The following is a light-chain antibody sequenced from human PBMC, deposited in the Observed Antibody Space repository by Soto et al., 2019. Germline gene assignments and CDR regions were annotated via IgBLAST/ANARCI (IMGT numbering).Light chain of an antibody. CDR3: QQCYSSPRT. CDR1: QSITTY. J-gene: IGKJ1*01. CDR2: AAS. V-gene: IGKV1-39*01. Sequence: DIQMTQSPSNLSASVGDRVTITCRASQSITTYVNWYQQKLGKAPTLLIYAASSLQSGVPSRFSGSGSGTDFTLSISCLQPEDFATYFCQQCYSSPRTFGQGTKV.